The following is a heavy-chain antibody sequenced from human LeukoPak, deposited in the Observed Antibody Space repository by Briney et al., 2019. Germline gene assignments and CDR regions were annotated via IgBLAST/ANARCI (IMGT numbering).Heavy chain of an antibody. CDR3: AVRYYYDSSGYPS. CDR2: ISSSSSYI. CDR1: GFTFSSYS. Sequence: PGGSLRLSCAASGFTFSSYSTNWVRQAPGKGLEWVSSISSSSSYIYYADSVKGRFTISRDNAKNSLYLQMNSLRAEDTAVYYCAVRYYYDSSGYPSWGQGTLVTVSS. J-gene: IGHJ5*02. D-gene: IGHD3-22*01. V-gene: IGHV3-21*01.